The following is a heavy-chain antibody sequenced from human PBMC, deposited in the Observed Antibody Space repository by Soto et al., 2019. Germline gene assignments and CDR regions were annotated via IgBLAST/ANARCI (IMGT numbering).Heavy chain of an antibody. D-gene: IGHD6-13*01. CDR1: GGSISSYY. J-gene: IGHJ4*02. V-gene: IGHV4-4*07. CDR3: ARNGWYSSPRQYYFDY. Sequence: SETLSLTCTVSGGSISSYYWSWIRQPAGKGLEWIGRIYTSGSTNYNPSLKSRVTMSVDTPKNQFSLKLSSVTAADTAVYYCARNGWYSSPRQYYFDYWGQGTLVTVSS. CDR2: IYTSGST.